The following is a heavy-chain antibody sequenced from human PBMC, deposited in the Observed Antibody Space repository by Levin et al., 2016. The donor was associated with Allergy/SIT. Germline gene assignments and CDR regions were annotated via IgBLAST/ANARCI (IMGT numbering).Heavy chain of an antibody. J-gene: IGHJ4*02. CDR2: INHSGST. Sequence: SETLSLTCAVYGGSFSGYYWSWIRQPPGKGLEWIGEINHSGSTNYNPSLKSRVTISVDTSKNQFSLKLSSVTAADTAVYYCARGLDSGSYEPFDYWGQGTLVTVSS. V-gene: IGHV4-34*01. D-gene: IGHD1-26*01. CDR1: GGSFSGYY. CDR3: ARGLDSGSYEPFDY.